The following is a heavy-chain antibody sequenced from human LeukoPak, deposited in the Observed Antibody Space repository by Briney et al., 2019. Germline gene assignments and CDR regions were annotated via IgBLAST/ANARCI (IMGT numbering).Heavy chain of an antibody. V-gene: IGHV4-31*03. CDR1: GGSVSSGDYY. J-gene: IGHJ1*01. CDR3: ARGGAARLHFQN. Sequence: SETLSLTCTVSGGSVSSGDYYWSWIRQLPGKGLEWIGYIYYSGSTYYNPSLKSRLTISVDTSKNQFSLKLSSVTAADTAVYYCARGGAARLHFQNWGQGTLVTVSS. D-gene: IGHD6-6*01. CDR2: IYYSGST.